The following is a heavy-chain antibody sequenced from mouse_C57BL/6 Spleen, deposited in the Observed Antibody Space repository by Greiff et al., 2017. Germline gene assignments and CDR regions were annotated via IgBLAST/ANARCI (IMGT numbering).Heavy chain of an antibody. CDR1: GYSITSGYY. Sequence: ESGPGLVKPSQSLSLTCSVTGYSITSGYYWNWIRQFPGNKLEWMGYISYDGSNNYNPSLKNRIAITRDPSKNQFFLKLNSVTTEDTATYYCARDTDYYGSSYYAMDYWGQGTSVTVSS. V-gene: IGHV3-6*01. CDR2: ISYDGSN. J-gene: IGHJ4*01. D-gene: IGHD1-1*01. CDR3: ARDTDYYGSSYYAMDY.